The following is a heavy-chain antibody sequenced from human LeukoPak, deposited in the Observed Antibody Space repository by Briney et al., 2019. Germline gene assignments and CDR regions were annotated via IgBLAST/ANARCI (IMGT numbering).Heavy chain of an antibody. V-gene: IGHV4-34*01. CDR2: INHSGST. D-gene: IGHD6-13*01. CDR1: GGSFSGYY. CDR3: ARGLLAAAVDY. J-gene: IGHJ4*02. Sequence: SETLSLTCAVSGGSFSGYYWSWIRQPPGKGLEWIGEINHSGSTNYNPSLKSRVTISVDTSKNQFSLKLSSVTAADTAVYYCARGLLAAAVDYWGQGTLVTVSS.